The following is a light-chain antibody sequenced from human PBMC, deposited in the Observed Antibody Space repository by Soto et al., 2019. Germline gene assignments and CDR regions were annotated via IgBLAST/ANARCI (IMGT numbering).Light chain of an antibody. CDR3: SSYTSTSTYV. CDR1: SSDVGGYHY. CDR2: EVS. V-gene: IGLV2-14*01. J-gene: IGLJ1*01. Sequence: QSVLTQPASVSGSPGQSITISCTGTSSDVGGYHYVSWYQQHPGKAPKLMIYEVSNRSSGISNRFSGSKSGNTASLTISGLQAEDEADYYCSSYTSTSTYVFGTGTKLTVL.